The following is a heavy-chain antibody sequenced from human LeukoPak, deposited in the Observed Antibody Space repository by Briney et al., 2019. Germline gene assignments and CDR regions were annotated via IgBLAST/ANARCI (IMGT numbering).Heavy chain of an antibody. Sequence: SETLSLTCAVYGGSFSGYYWSWIRQPPGKGLEWIGEINHSRSTNYNPSLKSRVTISVDTSKNQFSLKLRSVTAADTAVYYRANSPLEWLPIPDYWGQGTLVTVSS. CDR1: GGSFSGYY. V-gene: IGHV4-34*01. D-gene: IGHD3-3*01. CDR3: ANSPLEWLPIPDY. CDR2: INHSRST. J-gene: IGHJ4*02.